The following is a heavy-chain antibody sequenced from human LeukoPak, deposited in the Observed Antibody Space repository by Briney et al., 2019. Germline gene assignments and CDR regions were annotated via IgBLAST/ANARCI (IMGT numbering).Heavy chain of an antibody. J-gene: IGHJ4*02. V-gene: IGHV4-39*07. D-gene: IGHD2-15*01. CDR1: DGSISSSNYY. CDR2: IYYSGST. Sequence: SETLSLTCTVSDGSISSSNYYWGWIRQPPGKGLEWIGSIYYSGSTYYNPSLKSRVTISVDTSKNQFSLKLSSVTAADTAVYYCAVRRRMSYYFDYWGQGTLVTVSS. CDR3: AVRRRMSYYFDY.